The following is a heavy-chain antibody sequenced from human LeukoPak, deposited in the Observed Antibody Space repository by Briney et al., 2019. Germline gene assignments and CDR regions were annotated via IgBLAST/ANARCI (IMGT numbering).Heavy chain of an antibody. CDR2: INHSGST. D-gene: IGHD3-3*01. CDR1: GGSISSGGYY. J-gene: IGHJ4*02. V-gene: IGHV4-39*07. CDR3: ARGHYDFWSGPPADY. Sequence: SETLSLTCTVSGGSISSGGYYWSWIRQPPGKGLEWIGEINHSGSTNYNPSLKSRVTISVDTSKNQFSLKLSSVTAADTAVYYCARGHYDFWSGPPADYWGQGTLVTVSS.